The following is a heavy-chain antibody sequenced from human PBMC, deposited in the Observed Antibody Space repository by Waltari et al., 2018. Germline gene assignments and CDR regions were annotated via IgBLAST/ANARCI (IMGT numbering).Heavy chain of an antibody. Sequence: QVQLVESGGGVVQPGRSLRLSCAASGFTFSSYAMHWVRQAPGKGLEWVAVISYDGSNKYYADSVKGRFTISRDNSKNSLYLQMNSLRTEDTALYYCAKGDPTGDYWGQGTLVTVSS. CDR1: GFTFSSYA. J-gene: IGHJ4*02. V-gene: IGHV3-30*01. CDR3: AKGDPTGDY. CDR2: ISYDGSNK.